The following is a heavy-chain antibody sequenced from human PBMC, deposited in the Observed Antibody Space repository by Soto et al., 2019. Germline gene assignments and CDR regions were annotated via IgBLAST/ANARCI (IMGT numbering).Heavy chain of an antibody. Sequence: EVQLVESGGGLVQPGGSLRLSCAASGFTFSAYAMNWVRQAPGLGLEWVSYISSGSGTKYYADSVKGRFAISRDNAKNSLYLQMNSLRAEDTAVYYCARAYYDILTGYYSPRSDFDYWGQGTLVTVSS. CDR3: ARAYYDILTGYYSPRSDFDY. J-gene: IGHJ4*02. CDR2: ISSGSGTK. CDR1: GFTFSAYA. D-gene: IGHD3-9*01. V-gene: IGHV3-48*01.